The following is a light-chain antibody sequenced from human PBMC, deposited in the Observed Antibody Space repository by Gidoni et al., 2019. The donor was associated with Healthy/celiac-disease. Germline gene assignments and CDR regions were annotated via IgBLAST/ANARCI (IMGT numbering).Light chain of an antibody. J-gene: IGKJ1*01. Sequence: DIQLTQSPSFLSASVGDRVTIPCRASQGISSYLAWYQQKPGKAPKLLIYAASTWQSGVPSRFSGSGSGTEFTLTISSLQPEDFATYYCQRLAFGQGTKVEIK. V-gene: IGKV1-9*01. CDR3: QRLA. CDR1: QGISSY. CDR2: AAS.